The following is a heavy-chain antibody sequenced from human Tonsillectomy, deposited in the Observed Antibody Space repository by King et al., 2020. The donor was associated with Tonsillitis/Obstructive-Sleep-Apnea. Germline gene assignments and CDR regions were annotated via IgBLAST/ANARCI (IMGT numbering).Heavy chain of an antibody. CDR1: GYTFTTFG. CDR2: ISAYNGDT. CDR3: ARDSRSHYYDTSGYYTFEY. Sequence: QLVQSGAEVKKPGASVKVSCKASGYTFTTFGISWVRQAPGQGLEWMGWISAYNGDTNYAQKLQDRVTMTTDTSTSTAYMEVRSLRSDDTAVYYCARDSRSHYYDTSGYYTFEYWGQGTLVTVSS. D-gene: IGHD3-22*01. J-gene: IGHJ4*02. V-gene: IGHV1-18*01.